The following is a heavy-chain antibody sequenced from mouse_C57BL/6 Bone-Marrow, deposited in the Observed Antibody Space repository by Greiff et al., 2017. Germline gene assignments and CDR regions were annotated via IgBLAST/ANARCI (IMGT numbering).Heavy chain of an antibody. J-gene: IGHJ4*01. D-gene: IGHD1-3*01. Sequence: VQLKESGPVLVKPGASVKLSCKASGYTFTDYYMNWVKQSPGKSLEWIGDINPYNGGTSYNQKFKGKATLTVDKSSSPAYMELNSLTSEDSADDYYARRSEVAHYCDWDVWGQGTSVTVSS. CDR3: ARRSEVAHYCDWDV. V-gene: IGHV1-19*01. CDR1: GYTFTDYY. CDR2: INPYNGGT.